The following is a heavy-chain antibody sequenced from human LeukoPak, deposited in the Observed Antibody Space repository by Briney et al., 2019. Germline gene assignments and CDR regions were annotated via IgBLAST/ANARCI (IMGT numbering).Heavy chain of an antibody. D-gene: IGHD4-17*01. CDR2: ISGSDYST. V-gene: IGHV3-23*01. CDR1: GFTFSSYS. J-gene: IGHJ4*02. Sequence: GGSLRLSCAASGFTFSSYSMNWVRQAPGKGLEWVSAISGSDYSTYYADSVKGRLTISRDNSKNTLYLQMNSLRAEDTAVYYCAKVTTLTSYYIDYWGQGTLVTVSS. CDR3: AKVTTLTSYYIDY.